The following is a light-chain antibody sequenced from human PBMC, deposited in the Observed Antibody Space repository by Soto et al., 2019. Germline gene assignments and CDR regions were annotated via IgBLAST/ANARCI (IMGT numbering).Light chain of an antibody. CDR1: SSDVGGYNY. J-gene: IGLJ2*01. Sequence: QSALTQPPSASGSPGQSVTISCTGTSSDVGGYNYVSWYQQHPGKAPKLMIYEVDKRPSGVPDRFSGSKSGNTASLTVSGLQVEDEADYYCTSYATGDTVPFGGGTKLTVL. CDR2: EVD. CDR3: TSYATGDTVP. V-gene: IGLV2-8*01.